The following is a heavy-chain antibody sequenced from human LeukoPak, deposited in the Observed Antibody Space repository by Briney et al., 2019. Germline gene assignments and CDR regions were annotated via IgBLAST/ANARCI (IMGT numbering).Heavy chain of an antibody. CDR3: ARDQYYYDSAFDI. CDR2: ISVYNGNT. V-gene: IGHV1-18*01. D-gene: IGHD3-22*01. Sequence: ASVKVSCKASGYTFTSYGIRWVRQAPGQGLEWMGWISVYNGNTNYAQKLQGRVTMTTDTSTSTAYTELRSLRSDDTAVYYCARDQYYYDSAFDIWGQGTMVTVSS. CDR1: GYTFTSYG. J-gene: IGHJ3*02.